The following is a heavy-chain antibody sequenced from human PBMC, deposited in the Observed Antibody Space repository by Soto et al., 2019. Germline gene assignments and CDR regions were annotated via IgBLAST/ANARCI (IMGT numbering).Heavy chain of an antibody. J-gene: IGHJ4*02. CDR3: ARDHGWWSFDY. CDR2: INPNSGNT. CDR1: GYTFSGYD. D-gene: IGHD2-8*02. V-gene: IGHV1-8*01. Sequence: ASVKVSCKASGYTFSGYDINWVRQAPGQGLEWMGWINPNSGNTGSTQKFQGRVTMTSNTSISTAYMELSSLRSEDTAVYYCARDHGWWSFDYWGQGALVTVSS.